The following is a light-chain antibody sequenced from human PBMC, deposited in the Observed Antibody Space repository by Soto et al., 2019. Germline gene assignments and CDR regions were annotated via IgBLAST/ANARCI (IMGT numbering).Light chain of an antibody. CDR1: QSVSNW. V-gene: IGKV1-5*03. CDR2: KAS. J-gene: IGKJ1*01. Sequence: DIQMTQSPSTLSASVGDRVTITCRASQSVSNWLAWYQQKPGKAPKLLIYKASSLESGVPSRFSGSGSGTEFTLTISSLRPDDFANYYCQQYNSYWTFGQGTKVDIK. CDR3: QQYNSYWT.